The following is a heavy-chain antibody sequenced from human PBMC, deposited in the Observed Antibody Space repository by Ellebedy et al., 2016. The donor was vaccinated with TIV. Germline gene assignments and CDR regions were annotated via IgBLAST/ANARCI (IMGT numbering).Heavy chain of an antibody. V-gene: IGHV4-34*01. D-gene: IGHD5-18*01. Sequence: SETLSLXXAVYGGSFSDYYWSWIRQPPGKGLEWIGEINHSGSANYNPSLKSRVTMSVDTSKNQFSLKLSSVTAADTAVYYCARRDTYSFAYWGQGILVTVFS. CDR1: GGSFSDYY. J-gene: IGHJ4*02. CDR2: INHSGSA. CDR3: ARRDTYSFAY.